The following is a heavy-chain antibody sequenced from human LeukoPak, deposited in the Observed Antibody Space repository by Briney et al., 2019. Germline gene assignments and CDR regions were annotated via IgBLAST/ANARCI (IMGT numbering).Heavy chain of an antibody. Sequence: ASVKVSCKASGYTFTSYGISWVRQAPGQGLEWMGWISAHNCHTNYAQKLQDRVTMTTDTSTSTADMELRSLRSDDTAVYYCARDTVYSSSSGTYYYYYYYMDVWGKGTTVTVSS. D-gene: IGHD6-6*01. CDR3: ARDTVYSSSSGTYYYYYYYMDV. CDR2: ISAHNCHT. V-gene: IGHV1-18*01. J-gene: IGHJ6*03. CDR1: GYTFTSYG.